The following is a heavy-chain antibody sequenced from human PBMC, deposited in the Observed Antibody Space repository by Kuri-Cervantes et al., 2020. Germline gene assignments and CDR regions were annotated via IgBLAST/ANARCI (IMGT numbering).Heavy chain of an antibody. CDR3: ARGRGYGATYWFDP. D-gene: IGHD1-26*01. CDR1: GGSISSYY. CDR2: LYHSGST. V-gene: IGHV4-59*05. J-gene: IGHJ5*02. Sequence: SETLSLTCTVSGGSISSYYWSWIRQPPGKGLEWIGSLYHSGSTYYNPSLKSRVTISVDTSKNQFSLKLSSVTAADTAVYYCARGRGYGATYWFDPWGQGTLVTVSS.